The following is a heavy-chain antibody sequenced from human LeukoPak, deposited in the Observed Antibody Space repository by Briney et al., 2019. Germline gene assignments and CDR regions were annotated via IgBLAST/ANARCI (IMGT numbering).Heavy chain of an antibody. D-gene: IGHD2-15*01. J-gene: IGHJ1*01. CDR3: ARGECSGGSCYPEYFQH. CDR2: INTNTGNP. Sequence: ASVKVSCTASGYTFTSYAMNWVRQAPGQGLEWMGWINTNTGNPTYAQGFTGRFVFSLDTSVSTAYLQISSLKAEDTAVYYCARGECSGGSCYPEYFQHWGQGTLVTVSS. V-gene: IGHV7-4-1*02. CDR1: GYTFTSYA.